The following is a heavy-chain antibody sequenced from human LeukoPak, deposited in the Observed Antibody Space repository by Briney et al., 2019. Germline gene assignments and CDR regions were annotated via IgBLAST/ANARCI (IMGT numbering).Heavy chain of an antibody. CDR1: GGSISSYY. CDR2: IYTSGST. CDR3: ARGGAAAGPYYFDY. J-gene: IGHJ4*02. Sequence: SETLSLTCTVSGGSISSYYWSWIRQPAGKGLEWIGRIYTSGSTNYNPSLKSRVTVSVDTSKNQFSLKLSSVTAADTAVYYCARGGAAAGPYYFDYWGQGTLVTVSS. D-gene: IGHD6-13*01. V-gene: IGHV4-4*07.